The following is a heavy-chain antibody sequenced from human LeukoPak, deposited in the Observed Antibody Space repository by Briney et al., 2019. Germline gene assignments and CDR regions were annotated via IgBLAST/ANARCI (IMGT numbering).Heavy chain of an antibody. CDR1: GGSFSGYY. D-gene: IGHD6-19*01. J-gene: IGHJ4*02. CDR3: ARRHSSGWYSFGRVLDY. V-gene: IGHV4-34*01. Sequence: SETLSLTCAVYGGSFSGYYWSWIRQPPGKGLEWIGEINHSGSTNYNPSLKGRVTISVDTSKNQFSLKLSSVTAADTAVYYCARRHSSGWYSFGRVLDYWGQGTLVTVSS. CDR2: INHSGST.